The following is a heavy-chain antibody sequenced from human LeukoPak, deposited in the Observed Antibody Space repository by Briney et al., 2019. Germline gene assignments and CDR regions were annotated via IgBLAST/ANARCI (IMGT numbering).Heavy chain of an antibody. J-gene: IGHJ5*02. Sequence: GESLKISCKGSGYIFTSYWISWVRQMPGKGVEWMGRIDPSDSYTDYSASFQGHVTISADKSISTAYLQWSRLKASDTAMYFCARGTVTTHNWFDPWGQGTLVTVSS. V-gene: IGHV5-10-1*01. D-gene: IGHD4-11*01. CDR3: ARGTVTTHNWFDP. CDR2: IDPSDSYT. CDR1: GYIFTSYW.